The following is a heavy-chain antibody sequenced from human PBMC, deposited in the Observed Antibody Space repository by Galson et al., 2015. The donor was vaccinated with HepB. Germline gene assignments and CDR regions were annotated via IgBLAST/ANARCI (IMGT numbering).Heavy chain of an antibody. CDR1: GFTFSVYW. J-gene: IGHJ4*02. V-gene: IGHV3-74*01. D-gene: IGHD3-10*01. Sequence: SLRLSCAASGFTFSVYWMHWVRQAPGKGLVWVSHINTDASTSYADSVKGRFTISRDNAKNTLYLQMNSLRAEDTAVYYCARGGQLPNDYWGQGTLVTVSS. CDR3: ARGGQLPNDY. CDR2: INTDAST.